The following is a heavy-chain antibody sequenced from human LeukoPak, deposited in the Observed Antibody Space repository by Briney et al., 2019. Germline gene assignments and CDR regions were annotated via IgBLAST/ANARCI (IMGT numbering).Heavy chain of an antibody. V-gene: IGHV3-7*01. CDR2: IKQDGSEK. D-gene: IGHD4-17*01. J-gene: IGHJ4*02. Sequence: GGSLRLSCAASGFTFSSYWMSWVRQAPGKGLEWVANIKQDGSEKHYVDSVKGRFTISRDNAKNSLYLQMNSLRAEDTAVYYCAREGSYGDWGQGFDYWGQGTLVTVSS. CDR1: GFTFSSYW. CDR3: AREGSYGDWGQGFDY.